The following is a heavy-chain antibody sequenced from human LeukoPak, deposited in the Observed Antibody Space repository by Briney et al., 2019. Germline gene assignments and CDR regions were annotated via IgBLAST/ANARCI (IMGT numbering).Heavy chain of an antibody. Sequence: GGSLRLSCAASGFTFSSYSMNWVRQAPRKGLEWVSSISSSSSYIYYADSVKGRFTISRDNAKNSLYLQMNSLRAEDTAVYYCARDTRDWGLEYSSSPGYFDYWGQGTLVTVSS. V-gene: IGHV3-21*01. D-gene: IGHD6-6*01. J-gene: IGHJ4*02. CDR3: ARDTRDWGLEYSSSPGYFDY. CDR2: ISSSSSYI. CDR1: GFTFSSYS.